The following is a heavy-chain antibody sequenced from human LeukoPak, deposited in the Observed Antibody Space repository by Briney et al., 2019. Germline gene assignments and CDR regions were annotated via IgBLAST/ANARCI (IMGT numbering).Heavy chain of an antibody. CDR1: GYTLTELS. Sequence: ASVKVSCKVSGYTLTELSMHWVRQAPGKGLEWMGGFDPEDGETIYAQKFQSRVTMTEATSTDTAYMELSSLRSEDSAVYYCATAGTLTGYSIPSYYYFYMDVWGKGTTVTISS. CDR2: FDPEDGET. J-gene: IGHJ6*03. V-gene: IGHV1-24*01. CDR3: ATAGTLTGYSIPSYYYFYMDV. D-gene: IGHD3-9*01.